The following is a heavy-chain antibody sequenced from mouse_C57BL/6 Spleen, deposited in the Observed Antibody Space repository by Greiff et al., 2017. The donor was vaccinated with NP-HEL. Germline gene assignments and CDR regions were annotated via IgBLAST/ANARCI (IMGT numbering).Heavy chain of an antibody. D-gene: IGHD2-4*01. CDR3: ARNDYDPFDY. CDR1: GYAFSSYW. J-gene: IGHJ2*01. V-gene: IGHV1-80*01. Sequence: VQLVESGAELVKPGASVKISCKASGYAFSSYWMNWVKQRPGKGLEWIGQIYPGDGDTNYNGKFKGKATLTADKSSSTAYMQLSSLTSEDSAVYFCARNDYDPFDYWGKGTTLTVSS. CDR2: IYPGDGDT.